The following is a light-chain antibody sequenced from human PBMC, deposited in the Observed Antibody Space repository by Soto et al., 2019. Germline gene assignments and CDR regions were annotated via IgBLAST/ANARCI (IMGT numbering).Light chain of an antibody. Sequence: QSALTQPPSASGTPGQRVSISCSGSSSNIGSNTVNWYQQLPGTAPKLLIYSNNQRHSGVPDRFSGSKSGTSASLAISGLQSEYEADYYCAAWDDSLNGYVFGTGTKLTVL. CDR1: SSNIGSNT. J-gene: IGLJ1*01. V-gene: IGLV1-44*01. CDR3: AAWDDSLNGYV. CDR2: SNN.